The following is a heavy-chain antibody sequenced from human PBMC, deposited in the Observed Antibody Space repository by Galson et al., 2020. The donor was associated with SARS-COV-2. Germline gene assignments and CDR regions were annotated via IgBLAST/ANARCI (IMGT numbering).Heavy chain of an antibody. V-gene: IGHV3-9*01. Sequence: GGSLRLSCAASGFTFDDYAMHWVRQAPGKGLEWVSGISWNSGSIGYADSVKGRFTISRDNAKNSLYLQMNSLRAEDTALYYCANAQRRGSSWYFSAFDIWGQGTMVTVSS. CDR3: ANAQRRGSSWYFSAFDI. CDR1: GFTFDDYA. CDR2: ISWNSGSI. D-gene: IGHD6-13*01. J-gene: IGHJ3*02.